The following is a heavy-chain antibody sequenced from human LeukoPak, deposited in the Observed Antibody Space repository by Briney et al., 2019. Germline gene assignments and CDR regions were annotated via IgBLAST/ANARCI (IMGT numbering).Heavy chain of an antibody. D-gene: IGHD5-18*01. CDR1: GFTFSSYS. CDR2: ISSSSKTI. Sequence: PGGSLRLSCAASGFTFSSYSMNWVRQAPGKGLEWVSYISSSSKTIYYADSVKGRFTISRDNAKNTLYLQMNSLRAEDTAVYYCARVGYSYLPDYWGQGSLVTVSS. CDR3: ARVGYSYLPDY. V-gene: IGHV3-48*04. J-gene: IGHJ4*02.